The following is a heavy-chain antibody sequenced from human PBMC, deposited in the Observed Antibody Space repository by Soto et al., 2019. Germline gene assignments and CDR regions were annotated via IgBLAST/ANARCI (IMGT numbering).Heavy chain of an antibody. CDR1: GYTFTSYD. CDR3: ARTPSGVVGAPRINWFDP. Sequence: QVQLVQSGAEVKKPGASVKVSCKASGYTFTSYDINWVRQATGQGLEWMGWMNPNSGNTGYAQKFQGRVTMTRNTSISTAYMELSSLRSEDTAMYYCARTPSGVVGAPRINWFDPWGQGTRVTVSS. CDR2: MNPNSGNT. J-gene: IGHJ5*02. D-gene: IGHD2-15*01. V-gene: IGHV1-8*01.